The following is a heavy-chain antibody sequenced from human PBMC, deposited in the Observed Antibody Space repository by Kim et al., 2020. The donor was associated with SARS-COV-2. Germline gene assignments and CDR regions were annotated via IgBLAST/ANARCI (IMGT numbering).Heavy chain of an antibody. CDR3: TTDYGDPLLDYYGMDV. J-gene: IGHJ6*02. CDR2: IKSKTDGGTT. V-gene: IGHV3-15*01. Sequence: GGSLRLSCAASGFTFSNAWMSWVRQAPGKGLEWVGRIKSKTDGGTTDYAAPVKGRFTISRDDSKNTLYLQMNSLKTEDTAVYYCTTDYGDPLLDYYGMDVWGQGTTVTVSS. CDR1: GFTFSNAW. D-gene: IGHD4-17*01.